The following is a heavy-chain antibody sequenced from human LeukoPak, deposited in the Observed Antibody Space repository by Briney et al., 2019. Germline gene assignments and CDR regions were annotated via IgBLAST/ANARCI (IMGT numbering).Heavy chain of an antibody. CDR1: GYTFTSYG. CDR3: ARAVYYCGGDCYSPFDY. V-gene: IGHV1-18*01. J-gene: IGHJ4*02. Sequence: GASVKVSCKASGYTFTSYGISWVRQAPGQGLEWMGWISAYNGNTNYAQKLQGRVTMTTDTSTSTAYMELRSLRSDDTAVYYCARAVYYCGGDCYSPFDYWGQGTLVTVSS. CDR2: ISAYNGNT. D-gene: IGHD2-21*02.